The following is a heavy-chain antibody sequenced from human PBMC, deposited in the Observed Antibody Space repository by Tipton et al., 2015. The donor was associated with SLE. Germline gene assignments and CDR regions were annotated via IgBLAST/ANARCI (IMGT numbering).Heavy chain of an antibody. CDR3: ARHGGATPFDP. CDR2: IYYLGNT. Sequence: TLSLTCSVSGGSISPYYWSWFRQPPGKALEWIGYIYYLGNTHYNPSLESRATISVDTSKNQFSLSLSSGSAADTAVYYCARHGGATPFDPWGQGTLATVSS. CDR1: GGSISPYY. V-gene: IGHV4-59*08. D-gene: IGHD4/OR15-4a*01. J-gene: IGHJ5*02.